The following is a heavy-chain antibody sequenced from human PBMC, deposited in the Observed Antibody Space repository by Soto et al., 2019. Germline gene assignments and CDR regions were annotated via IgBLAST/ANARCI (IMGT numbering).Heavy chain of an antibody. J-gene: IGHJ6*02. D-gene: IGHD2-2*02. Sequence: GGSLRLSCAASGFTFDDYAMHWVRQAPGKGLEWVSLISWDGGSTYYADSVKGRFTISRDNSNTSLYLQMNSLRAEDTALYSCPKHPSRGPCTSYYNYGLGTWGQGTTVAVSS. CDR1: GFTFDDYA. V-gene: IGHV3-43D*04. CDR2: ISWDGGST. CDR3: PKHPSRGPCTSYYNYGLGT.